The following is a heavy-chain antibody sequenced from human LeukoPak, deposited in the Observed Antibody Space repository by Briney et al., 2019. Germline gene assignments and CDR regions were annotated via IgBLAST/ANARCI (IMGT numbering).Heavy chain of an antibody. D-gene: IGHD3-10*01. CDR1: GFAFSNFA. J-gene: IGHJ4*02. Sequence: GGSLRLSCAASGFAFSNFAMTWVRQAPGKGLECVSLISGNGGATYYAGSVKGRFTISRDNSKSTLFLQMNSLRADDTAVYYCAKGSGSPYYFDYWGQGTLVTVSS. CDR3: AKGSGSPYYFDY. CDR2: ISGNGGAT. V-gene: IGHV3-23*01.